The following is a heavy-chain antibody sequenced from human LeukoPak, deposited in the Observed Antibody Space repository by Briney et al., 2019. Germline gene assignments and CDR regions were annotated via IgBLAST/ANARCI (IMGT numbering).Heavy chain of an antibody. CDR1: GGSISSSSYY. Sequence: PSETLSLTCTVSGGSISSSSYYWGWIRQPPGKGLEWIGSIYYIGSTKYSPSLKSRVTISVDTSKNQFSLKLTSVTAADTAVYYCARVVAAATYYFDYWGQGTLVTVSS. CDR2: IYYIGST. V-gene: IGHV4-39*07. J-gene: IGHJ4*02. CDR3: ARVVAAATYYFDY. D-gene: IGHD6-13*01.